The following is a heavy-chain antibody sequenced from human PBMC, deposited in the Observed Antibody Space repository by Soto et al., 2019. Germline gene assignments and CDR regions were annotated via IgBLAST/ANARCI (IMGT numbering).Heavy chain of an antibody. CDR1: GGSVSDKTYY. V-gene: IGHV4-61*01. CDR2: VYYSGTT. J-gene: IGHJ5*02. Sequence: SETLSLTCSVSGGSVSDKTYYWSWIRQPPGKRLEWIGYVYYSGTTNYNPSLKSRVTISVDLSKNRFSLRLSSVTTADTALYYCARGLVLGYCSSTSCQTHYNWFDPWGQGTLVTVSS. CDR3: ARGLVLGYCSSTSCQTHYNWFDP. D-gene: IGHD2-2*01.